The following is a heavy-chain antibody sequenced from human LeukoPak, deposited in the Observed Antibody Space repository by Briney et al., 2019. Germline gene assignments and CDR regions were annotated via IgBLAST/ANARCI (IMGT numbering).Heavy chain of an antibody. CDR2: ISSSSGYV. Sequence: GGSLRLSCAASGFTFSGYSMNWVRQAPGKGLEWVSAISSSSGYVYYADSVKGRFTISRDNAKNSLFLQMNSLRAEDTAVFYCARDTGVGVFDYWGQRTLVGV. J-gene: IGHJ4*02. CDR3: ARDTGVGVFDY. V-gene: IGHV3-21*01. D-gene: IGHD4-23*01. CDR1: GFTFSGYS.